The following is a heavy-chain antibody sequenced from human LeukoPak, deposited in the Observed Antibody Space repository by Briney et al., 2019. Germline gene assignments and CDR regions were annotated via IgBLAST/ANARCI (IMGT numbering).Heavy chain of an antibody. Sequence: KPGGSLRLSCAASGFTFSNYTMNWVRQTPGKGLEWVSSISSSSSYISYADSVKGRFTISRDNAKNSLYLQMNSLRVEDTAVYYCARDSRGWHPLDYWGQGTLVTVSS. CDR1: GFTFSNYT. V-gene: IGHV3-21*01. CDR3: ARDSRGWHPLDY. J-gene: IGHJ4*02. D-gene: IGHD6-19*01. CDR2: ISSSSSYI.